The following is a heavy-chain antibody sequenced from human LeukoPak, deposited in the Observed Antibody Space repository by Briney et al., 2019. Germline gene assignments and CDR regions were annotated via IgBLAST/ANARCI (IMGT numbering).Heavy chain of an antibody. CDR1: GYTFTSYY. Sequence: ASVKVSCKASGYTFTSYYMHWVRQAPGQGLEWMGIINPSGGSRSYAQKFQGRATMTRDTSTSTVYMELSSLRSEDTAVYYCARGSIVGAKTLGFGAFDIWGQGTMVTVSS. D-gene: IGHD1-26*01. CDR2: INPSGGSR. J-gene: IGHJ3*02. CDR3: ARGSIVGAKTLGFGAFDI. V-gene: IGHV1-46*01.